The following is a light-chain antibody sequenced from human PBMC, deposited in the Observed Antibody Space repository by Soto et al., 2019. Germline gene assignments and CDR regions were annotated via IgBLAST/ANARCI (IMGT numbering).Light chain of an antibody. V-gene: IGKV1-5*01. CDR3: QQYNSYSPLT. CDR1: QSISSW. J-gene: IGKJ4*01. Sequence: DIQMTQSPPTLSASVGDRVTITCRASQSISSWLAWYQQKPGKAPKLLIYDASSLESGVPSRFSGSVSGTEFTLTISSLQPDDFATYYCQQYNSYSPLTLGGGTKVDIK. CDR2: DAS.